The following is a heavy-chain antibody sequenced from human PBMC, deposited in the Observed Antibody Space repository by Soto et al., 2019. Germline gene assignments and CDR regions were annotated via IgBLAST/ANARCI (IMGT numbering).Heavy chain of an antibody. CDR3: ARGIAVVAAYYYYMDV. J-gene: IGHJ6*03. V-gene: IGHV3-74*01. CDR2: INSDGSST. D-gene: IGHD2-15*01. CDR1: GFTFSSYW. Sequence: HPGGSLRLSCAASGFTFSSYWMHWVRQAPGKGLVWVSRINSDGSSTSYADSVKGRFTISRDNAKNTLYLQMNSLRAEDTAVYYCARGIAVVAAYYYYMDVWGKGTTVTVSS.